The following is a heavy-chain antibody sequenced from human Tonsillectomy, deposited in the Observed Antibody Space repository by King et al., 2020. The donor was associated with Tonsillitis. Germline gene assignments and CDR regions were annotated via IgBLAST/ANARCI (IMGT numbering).Heavy chain of an antibody. J-gene: IGHJ3*02. Sequence: QLQESGPGLVKPSETLSLTCTVSGGSISSYYWRWVRHPPGKGLGLIGYIYYNGSTNSNPPLKSRVTISVDTSKNQFSLKLSSVTAADTAVYYCATMRTATDAFDIWGQGTMVTVSS. CDR1: GGSISSYY. CDR3: ATMRTATDAFDI. V-gene: IGHV4-59*01. CDR2: IYYNGST.